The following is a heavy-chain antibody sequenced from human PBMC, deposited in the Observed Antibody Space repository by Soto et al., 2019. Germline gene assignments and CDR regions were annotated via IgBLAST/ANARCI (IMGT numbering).Heavy chain of an antibody. CDR3: ASPHPVVVAASGPYGMDV. CDR2: FNPTSGST. CDR1: GYTFINYY. Sequence: ASVKVSCKASGYTFINYYIHWVRQAPGQGLEWMGIFNPTSGSTNYAQKFQGRVTLTMDTSTSTVYMELSSLRSKDTAVYYCASPHPVVVAASGPYGMDVWGQGTTVTVSS. D-gene: IGHD2-15*01. V-gene: IGHV1-46*01. J-gene: IGHJ6*02.